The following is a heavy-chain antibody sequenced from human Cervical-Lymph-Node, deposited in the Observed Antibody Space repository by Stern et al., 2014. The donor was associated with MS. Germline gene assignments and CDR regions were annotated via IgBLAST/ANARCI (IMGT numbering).Heavy chain of an antibody. J-gene: IGHJ6*02. CDR3: ATDSITYSKNYFYGLDV. D-gene: IGHD4-11*01. V-gene: IGHV1-24*01. CDR2: FDPKDGET. CDR1: GYTLTELP. Sequence: VQLVQSGAEVKKPGASVKVSCKVFGYTLTELPMHWVRQAPGEGLEWMGGFDPKDGETIFAQKFQGRVTMTEDASTDTAYMELSSLRSEDTAVYYCATDSITYSKNYFYGLDVWGHGTTVTVSS.